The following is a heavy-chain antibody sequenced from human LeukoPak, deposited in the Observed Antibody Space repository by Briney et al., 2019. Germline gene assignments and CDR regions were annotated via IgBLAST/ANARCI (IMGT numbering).Heavy chain of an antibody. D-gene: IGHD2-2*01. J-gene: IGHJ5*02. Sequence: SETLSLTCTVSGGSISSYYWSWIRQPPGKGLEWIGYIYYSGSTNYNPPLKSRVTISVDTSKNQFSLKLSSVTAADTAVYYCARSRYAKSWFDPWGQGTLVTVSS. V-gene: IGHV4-59*01. CDR1: GGSISSYY. CDR2: IYYSGST. CDR3: ARSRYAKSWFDP.